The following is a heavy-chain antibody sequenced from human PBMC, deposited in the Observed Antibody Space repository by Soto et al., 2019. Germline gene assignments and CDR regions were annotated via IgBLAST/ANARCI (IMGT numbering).Heavy chain of an antibody. CDR3: ARDLDCSSTGCYAAWFDP. CDR2: ISTHNGNT. D-gene: IGHD2-2*01. J-gene: IGHJ5*02. V-gene: IGHV1-18*01. Sequence: QVQLVQSGAEVKKPGASVKVSCKASGYTFTNYGITWVRQAPGQGLEWMGWISTHNGNTKYAQNLKGRVTMTTDTSKTTAYMDLRSLRFDDTAVYYCARDLDCSSTGCYAAWFDPWGQGTLVTVSS. CDR1: GYTFTNYG.